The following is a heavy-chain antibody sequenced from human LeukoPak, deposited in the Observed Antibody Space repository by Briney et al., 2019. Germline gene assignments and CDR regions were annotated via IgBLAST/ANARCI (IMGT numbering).Heavy chain of an antibody. CDR3: AKYYYDRSVGPFDS. V-gene: IGHV5-51*01. J-gene: IGHJ4*02. Sequence: GASLKISCKGSGYRFSDYWIGWVRQMPEKGLELMGIIYPGDSDIRYSPSFQGQIIISADKSISTAFLQWSSLKASDTAMYYCAKYYYDRSVGPFDSWGQGTLVTVSS. D-gene: IGHD3-22*01. CDR1: GYRFSDYW. CDR2: IYPGDSDI.